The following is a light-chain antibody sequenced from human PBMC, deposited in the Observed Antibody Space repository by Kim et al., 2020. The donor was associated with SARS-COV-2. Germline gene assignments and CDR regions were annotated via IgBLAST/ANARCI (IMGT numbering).Light chain of an antibody. Sequence: AVRQTVRLTYQGDILRSNYASGYQQKPGQAPVLVIYGKNNRPSGIPDRFSGSSSGNTASLTITGAQAEDEADYYCNSRDSSGNVVFGGGTQLTVL. CDR1: ILRSNY. J-gene: IGLJ2*01. CDR3: NSRDSSGNVV. V-gene: IGLV3-19*01. CDR2: GKN.